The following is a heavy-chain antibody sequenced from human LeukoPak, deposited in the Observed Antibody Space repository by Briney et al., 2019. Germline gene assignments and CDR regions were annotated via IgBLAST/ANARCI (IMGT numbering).Heavy chain of an antibody. CDR3: AKTNGYPNWFGP. Sequence: PGGSLRLSCAASGFTFSDYAMGWVRQAPGKELEWVSTIQANGDGTYYADSVKGRFSISRDNSKNTLSLQMNSLRAEDTAVYYCAKTNGYPNWFGPWGQGTLVTVSS. J-gene: IGHJ5*02. V-gene: IGHV3-23*01. CDR1: GFTFSDYA. CDR2: IQANGDGT. D-gene: IGHD3-16*02.